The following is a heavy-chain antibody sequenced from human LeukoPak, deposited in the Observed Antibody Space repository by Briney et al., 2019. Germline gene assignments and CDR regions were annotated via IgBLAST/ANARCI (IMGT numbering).Heavy chain of an antibody. V-gene: IGHV1-69*13. CDR1: GGTFSSYA. D-gene: IGHD3-10*01. CDR2: IIPIFGTA. CDR3: ARDSYYYGSGSNESYYYYYGMDV. Sequence: SVKVSCKASGGTFSSYAISWVRQAPGQGLEWMGGIIPIFGTANYAQKFQGRVTITADESTSTAYMGLSSLRSEDTAVYYCARDSYYYGSGSNESYYYYYGMDVWGQGTTVTVSS. J-gene: IGHJ6*02.